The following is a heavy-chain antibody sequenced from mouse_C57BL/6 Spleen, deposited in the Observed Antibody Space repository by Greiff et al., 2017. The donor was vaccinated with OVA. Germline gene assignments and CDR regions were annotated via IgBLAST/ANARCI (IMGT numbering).Heavy chain of an antibody. CDR2: IYPGSGNT. CDR1: GYTFTDYY. J-gene: IGHJ2*01. Sequence: VQRVESGAELVRPGASVKLSCKASGYTFTDYYINWVKQRPGQGLEWIARIYPGSGNTYYNEKFKGKATLTAEKSSSTAYMQLSSLTSEDSAVYFCARGITTVVAGFDYWGQGTTLTVSS. CDR3: ARGITTVVAGFDY. V-gene: IGHV1-76*01. D-gene: IGHD1-1*01.